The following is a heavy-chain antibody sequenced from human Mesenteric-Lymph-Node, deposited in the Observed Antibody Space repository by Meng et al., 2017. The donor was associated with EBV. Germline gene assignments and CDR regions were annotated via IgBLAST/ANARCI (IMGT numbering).Heavy chain of an antibody. J-gene: IGHJ4*02. CDR2: INHSGGT. Sequence: QVQVQQWGAGLLTPSXXXXLXXXVYGGSFSGYYWGWIRQPPGKGLEWIGEINHSGGTNYSPSLKSRVTISIDTSKNQLSLKLTSVTAADTAVYYCARGGMSHYYGSASHDYWGQGTLVTVSS. D-gene: IGHD3-10*01. CDR1: GGSFSGYY. CDR3: ARGGMSHYYGSASHDY. V-gene: IGHV4-34*01.